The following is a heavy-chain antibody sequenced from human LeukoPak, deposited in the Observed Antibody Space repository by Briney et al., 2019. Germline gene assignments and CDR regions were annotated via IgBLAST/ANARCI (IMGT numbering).Heavy chain of an antibody. V-gene: IGHV4-39*01. Sequence: SXTLSLTCTVSXXXXXSXXYYWXXXRXPXGXXXXXXGRIYYSGSTYYNPSLKSRVTISVDTSKNQFSLKLSSVTAADTAVYYCVRGSKAAPGTFDYWGQGTLVTVSS. CDR2: IYYSGST. CDR3: VRGSKAAPGTFDY. D-gene: IGHD6-13*01. J-gene: IGHJ4*02. CDR1: XXXXXSXXYY.